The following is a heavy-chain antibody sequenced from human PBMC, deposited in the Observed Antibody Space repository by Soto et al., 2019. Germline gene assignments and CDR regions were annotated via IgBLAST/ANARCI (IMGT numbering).Heavy chain of an antibody. Sequence: QVQLQESGPGLVKPSQTLSLTCTVSGGSISSGDYYWSWIRQPPGKGLEWIGYIYHSGSTYYNPSRKGRVTISVDTSTNQFSLKLSSVTAADTAVYYCARERPDGARLDPWGQGTLVTVSS. CDR1: GGSISSGDYY. CDR3: ARERPDGARLDP. V-gene: IGHV4-30-4*01. CDR2: IYHSGST. J-gene: IGHJ5*02. D-gene: IGHD6-6*01.